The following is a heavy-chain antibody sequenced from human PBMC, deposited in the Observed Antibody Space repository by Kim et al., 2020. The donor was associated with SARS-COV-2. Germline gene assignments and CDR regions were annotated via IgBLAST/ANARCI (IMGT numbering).Heavy chain of an antibody. Sequence: SETLSLTCTVSGGSISSGGYYWSWIRQHPGKGLEWIGYIYYSGSTYYNPSLKSRVTISVDTSKNQFSLKLSSVTAADTAVYYCARFDESAFDYWGQGTLVTVSS. D-gene: IGHD3-9*01. CDR3: ARFDESAFDY. V-gene: IGHV4-31*03. CDR2: IYYSGST. J-gene: IGHJ4*02. CDR1: GGSISSGGYY.